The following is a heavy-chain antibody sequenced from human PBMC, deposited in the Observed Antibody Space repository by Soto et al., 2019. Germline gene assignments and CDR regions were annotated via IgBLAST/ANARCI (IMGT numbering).Heavy chain of an antibody. J-gene: IGHJ6*02. CDR3: ARGIGIVATIYYNYYGMDV. V-gene: IGHV4-34*01. CDR2: INHSGST. CDR1: GGSFSGYY. Sequence: SETLSLTCAVYGGSFSGYYWSWIRQPPRKGQEWNGEINHSGSTNYNPALKSRVTISVDTSKNQFSLKLSSVTAADTAVYYCARGIGIVATIYYNYYGMDVWGQGTTVTVS. D-gene: IGHD5-12*01.